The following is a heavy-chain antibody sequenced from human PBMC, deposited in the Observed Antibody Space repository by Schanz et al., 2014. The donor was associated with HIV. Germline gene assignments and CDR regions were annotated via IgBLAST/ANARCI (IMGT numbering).Heavy chain of an antibody. CDR1: GYTFTTYY. D-gene: IGHD6-6*01. Sequence: QVQLVQSEAEVKRPGASVKVSCKASGYTFTTYYMHWVRQAPGQGLEWMGIINPSGGSTSYAQKFQGRVTMTRDTSTSTVYMQLSSLRSEDTAVYYCARSETIAARPVWYFDLWGRGTLVTVSS. CDR3: ARSETIAARPVWYFDL. V-gene: IGHV1-46*01. J-gene: IGHJ2*01. CDR2: INPSGGST.